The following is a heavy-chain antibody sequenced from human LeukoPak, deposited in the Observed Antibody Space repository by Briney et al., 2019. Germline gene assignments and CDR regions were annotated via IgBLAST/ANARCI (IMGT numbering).Heavy chain of an antibody. D-gene: IGHD3-22*01. CDR3: AKPIWATTDYDSSGYYSFDY. J-gene: IGHJ4*02. Sequence: GGSLRLSCAASGFTFSSYAMSWVRQAPGKGLEWVSAISGSGGSTYYADSVKGRFTISRGNSKNTLYLQMNSLRAEDTAVYYCAKPIWATTDYDSSGYYSFDYWGQGTLVTVSS. CDR2: ISGSGGST. CDR1: GFTFSSYA. V-gene: IGHV3-23*01.